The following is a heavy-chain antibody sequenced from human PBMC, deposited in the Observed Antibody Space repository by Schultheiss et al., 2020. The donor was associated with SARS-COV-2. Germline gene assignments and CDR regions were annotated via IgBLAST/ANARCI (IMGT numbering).Heavy chain of an antibody. CDR2: ISSSSSYI. D-gene: IGHD3-3*01. J-gene: IGHJ4*02. CDR3: ARDGPGYYDFWSGYRQFDY. CDR1: GFTFSSYS. V-gene: IGHV3-21*01. Sequence: GESLKISCAASGFTFSSYSMNWVRQAPGKGLEWVSSISSSSSYIYYADSVKGRFTISRDNAKNSLYLQMNSLRAEDTAVYYCARDGPGYYDFWSGYRQFDYWGQGTLVTVSS.